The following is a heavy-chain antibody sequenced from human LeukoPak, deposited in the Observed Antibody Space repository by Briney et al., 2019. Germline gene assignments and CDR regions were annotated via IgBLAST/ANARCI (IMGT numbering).Heavy chain of an antibody. Sequence: PGGSLRLSCAASGFTFSSYGMHWVRQAPGKGLEWVAFIQYNGGNKYYADSVKGRFTISRDNSKNTVYLQMNSLRVEDMAVYYCAKDYDYGDYATDYWGQGTLVTVSS. J-gene: IGHJ4*02. D-gene: IGHD4-17*01. V-gene: IGHV3-30*02. CDR2: IQYNGGNK. CDR3: AKDYDYGDYATDY. CDR1: GFTFSSYG.